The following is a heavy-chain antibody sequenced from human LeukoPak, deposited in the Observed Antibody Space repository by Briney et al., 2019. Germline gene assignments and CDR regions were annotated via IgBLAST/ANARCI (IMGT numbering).Heavy chain of an antibody. J-gene: IGHJ6*03. D-gene: IGHD4-23*01. CDR1: GFTFSRYS. CDR3: ARDYGGNSVYYYYMDV. V-gene: IGHV3-21*01. CDR2: ISSNSTIV. Sequence: PGGSLRLSCAASGFTFSRYSMNWVRQAPGKGLEWVASISSNSTIVYSADSVKGRFTISRDNAKNSLYQQMNSLRAEDTAVYYCARDYGGNSVYYYYMDVWGKGTTVTVSS.